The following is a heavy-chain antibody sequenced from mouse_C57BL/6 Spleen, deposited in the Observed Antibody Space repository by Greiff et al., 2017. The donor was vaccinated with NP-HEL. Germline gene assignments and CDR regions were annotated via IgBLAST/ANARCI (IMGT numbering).Heavy chain of an antibody. CDR1: GYSFTGYY. D-gene: IGHD2-2*01. V-gene: IGHV1-42*01. CDR2: INPSTGGT. J-gene: IGHJ2*01. CDR3: ARDYGYDQYYFDY. Sequence: VHVKQSGPELVKPGASVKISCKASGYSFTGYYMNWVKQSPEKSLEWIGEINPSTGGTTYNQKFKAKATLTVDKSSSTAYMQLKSLTSEDSAVYYCARDYGYDQYYFDYWGQGTTLTVSS.